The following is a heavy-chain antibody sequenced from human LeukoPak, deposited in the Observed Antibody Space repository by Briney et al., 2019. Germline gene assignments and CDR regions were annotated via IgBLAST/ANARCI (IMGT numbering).Heavy chain of an antibody. Sequence: SETLSLTCAVSGGSISSSFWSWIRQPPGKGLEYIGYIYYSGLTNYIPSLKSRVTISVDTSKNQFSLKLSSVTAADTAVYYCARGDYGDYSWFDPWGQGTLVTVSS. J-gene: IGHJ5*02. D-gene: IGHD4-17*01. CDR3: ARGDYGDYSWFDP. V-gene: IGHV4-59*01. CDR2: IYYSGLT. CDR1: GGSISSSF.